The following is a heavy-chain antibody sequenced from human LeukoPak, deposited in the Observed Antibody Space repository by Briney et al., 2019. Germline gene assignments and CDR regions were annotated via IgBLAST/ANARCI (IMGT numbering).Heavy chain of an antibody. CDR1: GYTFTVYF. D-gene: IGHD2-21*01. V-gene: IGHV1-2*02. Sequence: GASVKVSCKASGYTFTVYFIHWVRQAPGQGLEWMGWINPNSGGTNSAQKFQGRVTMTRDMSISTAYMELSRLRSDDTAVYYCARAAKIGDAFDIWGQGTMVTVSS. CDR2: INPNSGGT. CDR3: ARAAKIGDAFDI. J-gene: IGHJ3*02.